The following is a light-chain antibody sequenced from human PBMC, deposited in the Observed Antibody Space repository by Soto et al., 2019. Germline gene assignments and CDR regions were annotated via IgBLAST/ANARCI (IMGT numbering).Light chain of an antibody. Sequence: EIVLTQFPATLSLSPGERATLSCKASQSVSTFLAWYQQTPGQAPRLLMYDVSRRATDSPTRFSGSGSGTDFTLTISSLEPEDFAVYYCQQRINWPLTFGGGTKVEIK. CDR1: QSVSTF. V-gene: IGKV3-11*01. CDR2: DVS. J-gene: IGKJ4*01. CDR3: QQRINWPLT.